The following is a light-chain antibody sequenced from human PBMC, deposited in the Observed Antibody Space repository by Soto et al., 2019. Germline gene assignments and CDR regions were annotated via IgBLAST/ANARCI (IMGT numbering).Light chain of an antibody. CDR1: QGIRNY. Sequence: DIQMTQSPSSLSASVGDRVTITGRASQGIRNYLAWYQQKPGKVPKVLIYAVSTLYSGVPSRFSGSGSGTDFTLTISSLQPEDVATYYCQKYDNTPWTFGQGTKVEIK. J-gene: IGKJ1*01. V-gene: IGKV1-27*01. CDR3: QKYDNTPWT. CDR2: AVS.